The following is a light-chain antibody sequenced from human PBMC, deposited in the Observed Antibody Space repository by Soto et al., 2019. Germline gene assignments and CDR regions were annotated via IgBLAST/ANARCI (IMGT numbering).Light chain of an antibody. Sequence: EIVMTQSPATLSVSPGERATLSCRASQSVSSNLAWYQQKPGQAPRLVIYGASTRATGIPARFSGSGSGTEFTLTISRLQSEDFAVYYCQQYNNWPPWTFGQGTKVEIK. CDR1: QSVSSN. CDR2: GAS. J-gene: IGKJ1*01. V-gene: IGKV3-15*01. CDR3: QQYNNWPPWT.